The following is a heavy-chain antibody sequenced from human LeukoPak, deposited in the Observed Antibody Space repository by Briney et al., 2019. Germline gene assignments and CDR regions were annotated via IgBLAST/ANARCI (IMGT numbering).Heavy chain of an antibody. V-gene: IGHV4-34*01. Sequence: KPSETLSLTCAVYGGSFSGYYWSWIRQPPGKGLEWIGEINHSGSTNYNPSLKSRVTISVDTSKNQFSLKLSSVTAADTAVYHCARTVLWFPYGGVDPWGQGTLVTVSS. CDR1: GGSFSGYY. CDR3: ARTVLWFPYGGVDP. CDR2: INHSGST. J-gene: IGHJ5*02. D-gene: IGHD3-10*01.